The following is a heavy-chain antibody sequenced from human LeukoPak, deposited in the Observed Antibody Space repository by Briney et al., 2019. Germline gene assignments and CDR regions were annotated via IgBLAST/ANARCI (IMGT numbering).Heavy chain of an antibody. D-gene: IGHD4-23*01. CDR2: ISYDGSNK. Sequence: GGSLRLSCAASGFTFSSYGMHWVRQAPGKGLEWVAVISYDGSNKYYADSVKGRFTISRDNSKNTLYLQMNSLRAEDTAVYYCARDLNLGVSSPGVTPVDYWGQGTLVTVSS. J-gene: IGHJ4*02. CDR1: GFTFSSYG. CDR3: ARDLNLGVSSPGVTPVDY. V-gene: IGHV3-30*03.